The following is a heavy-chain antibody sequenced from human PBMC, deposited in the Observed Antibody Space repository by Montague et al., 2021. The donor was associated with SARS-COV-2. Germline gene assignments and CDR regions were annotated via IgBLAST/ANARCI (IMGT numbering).Heavy chain of an antibody. D-gene: IGHD2-15*01. CDR3: ARGLKGVKYCGGGTCYQGRSFDP. V-gene: IGHV4-34*01. J-gene: IGHJ5*02. CDR1: GGSFTAYS. Sequence: SETLSLTCAVYGGSFTAYSWNWIRQSPGKGLEWIGESTPSGNTXXXPSXXXRVTISVDTSKNQFSLKLSSLTAADTALYYCARGLKGVKYCGGGTCYQGRSFDPWGQGTLVTVSS. CDR2: STPSGNT.